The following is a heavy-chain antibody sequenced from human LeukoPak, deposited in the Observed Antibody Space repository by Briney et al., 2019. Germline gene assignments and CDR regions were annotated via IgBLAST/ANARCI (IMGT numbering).Heavy chain of an antibody. D-gene: IGHD2-2*03. CDR3: ARAGYCSSTSCYRGHYYYYYYMDV. J-gene: IGHJ6*03. Sequence: GASVKVSCKASGYTFTSYDINWVRQATGQGLEWMGWMNPNSGNTGYAQKFQGRVTMTRNTSISTAYMELGSLRSEDTAVYYCARAGYCSSTSCYRGHYYYYYYMDVWGKGTTVTVSS. CDR2: MNPNSGNT. CDR1: GYTFTSYD. V-gene: IGHV1-8*01.